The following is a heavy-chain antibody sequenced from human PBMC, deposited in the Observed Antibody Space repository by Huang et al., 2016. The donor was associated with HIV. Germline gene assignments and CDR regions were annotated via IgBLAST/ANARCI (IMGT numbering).Heavy chain of an antibody. CDR3: ARDSYYYDSSGFLRLDAFDI. CDR2: ISYDVSEK. J-gene: IGHJ3*02. CDR1: GFTFNSYD. Sequence: QVHLVESGGGVVQPGRSLRLSCAASGFTFNSYDMHWVRQSPGKGLEGVAVISYDVSEKYYRDSVKGRFTISRDNSKNTLYLQMNSLRAEDTAVYYCARDSYYYDSSGFLRLDAFDIWGQGTMVTVSS. V-gene: IGHV3-30*04. D-gene: IGHD3-22*01.